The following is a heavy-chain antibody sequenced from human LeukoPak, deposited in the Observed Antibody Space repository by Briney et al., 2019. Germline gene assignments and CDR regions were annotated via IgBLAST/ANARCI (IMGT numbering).Heavy chain of an antibody. CDR2: IKEDGSET. CDR1: GFIFSDYW. V-gene: IGHV3-7*01. CDR3: ASSGSYRFDY. J-gene: IGHJ4*02. D-gene: IGHD1-26*01. Sequence: GGSLRLSCAASGFIFSDYWMHWVRQTPGKGLQWVANIKEDGSETYYIDSVRGRFTISRDNAKNSLYLQMNSLRDEDTAVYYCASSGSYRFDYWGQGTLVTVSS.